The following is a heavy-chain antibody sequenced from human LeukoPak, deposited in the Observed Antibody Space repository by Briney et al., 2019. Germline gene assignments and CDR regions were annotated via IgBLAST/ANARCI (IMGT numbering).Heavy chain of an antibody. J-gene: IGHJ5*02. V-gene: IGHV1-3*01. CDR1: GYTFTSYA. D-gene: IGHD3-10*01. CDR2: INAGNGNT. CDR3: ARDRVTMVRGTGNWFDP. Sequence: ASVKVSCKASGYTFTSYAMHWVRQAPGQRLEWMGWINAGNGNTKYSQKFQGRVTITRDTSASTAYMELSSLRSEDTAVYYRARDRVTMVRGTGNWFDPWGQGTLVTVSS.